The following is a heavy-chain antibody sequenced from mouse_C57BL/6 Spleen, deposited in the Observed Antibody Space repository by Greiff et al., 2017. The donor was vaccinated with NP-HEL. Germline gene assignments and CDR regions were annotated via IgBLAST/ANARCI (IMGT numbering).Heavy chain of an antibody. V-gene: IGHV1-76*01. Sequence: VQLQQSGAELVRPGASVKLSCKASGYTFTDYYINWVKQRPGQGLEWIARIYPGSGNTYYNEKFKGKATLTAENSSSTAYMQLSSLTSEDSAVYFCARGNWGLDYWGQGTTLTVSS. CDR3: ARGNWGLDY. CDR2: IYPGSGNT. D-gene: IGHD4-1*01. CDR1: GYTFTDYY. J-gene: IGHJ2*01.